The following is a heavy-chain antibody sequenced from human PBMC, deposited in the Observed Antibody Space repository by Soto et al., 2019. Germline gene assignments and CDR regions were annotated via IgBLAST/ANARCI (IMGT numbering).Heavy chain of an antibody. CDR3: AVLEWLLDYYYYYGMDV. Sequence: GGSLRLSCAASGFTFSSYSMNWVRQAPGKGLEWVSSISSSSSYIYYADSVKGRFTISRDNAKNSLYLQMNSLRAEDTAVYYCAVLEWLLDYYYYYGMDVWGQGTTVTVSS. D-gene: IGHD3-3*01. V-gene: IGHV3-21*01. CDR2: ISSSSSYI. CDR1: GFTFSSYS. J-gene: IGHJ6*02.